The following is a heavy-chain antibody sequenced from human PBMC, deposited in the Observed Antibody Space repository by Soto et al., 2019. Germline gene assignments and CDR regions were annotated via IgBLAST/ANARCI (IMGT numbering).Heavy chain of an antibody. J-gene: IGHJ6*02. D-gene: IGHD2-15*01. CDR3: ARDFPGGIVVVVAAKDGMDV. CDR1: GFTFSSYS. V-gene: IGHV3-21*01. Sequence: EVQLVESGGGLVKPGGSLRLSCAASGFTFSSYSMNWVRQAPGKGLEWVSSISSSSSYIYYADSVKGRFTISRDNAKNSLYLQMNSQRAEDTAVYYCARDFPGGIVVVVAAKDGMDVWGQGTTVTVSS. CDR2: ISSSSSYI.